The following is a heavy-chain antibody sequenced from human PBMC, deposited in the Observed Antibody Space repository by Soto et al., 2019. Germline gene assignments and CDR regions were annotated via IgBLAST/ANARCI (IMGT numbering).Heavy chain of an antibody. CDR2: IYYSGST. Sequence: PSETLSLTCTGSGGSISSGDYYWSWIRQPPGKGLEWIGYIYYSGSTYYNPSLKSRVTISVDTSKNQFSLKLSSVTAADTAVYYCARDHGEPGAEYYYYGMDVWGQGTTVTVSS. J-gene: IGHJ6*02. CDR1: GGSISSGDYY. CDR3: ARDHGEPGAEYYYYGMDV. V-gene: IGHV4-30-4*01.